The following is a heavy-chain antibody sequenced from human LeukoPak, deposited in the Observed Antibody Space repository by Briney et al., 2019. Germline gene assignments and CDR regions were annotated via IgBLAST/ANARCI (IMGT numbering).Heavy chain of an antibody. CDR3: AKDDSSGWSLYYYYYYGMDV. V-gene: IGHV3-7*01. Sequence: GGSLRLSCAASGFTFSSYWMSWVRQAPGKGLEWVANIKQDGSEKYYVDSVKGRFTISRDNAKNSLYLQMNSLRAEDTAVYYCAKDDSSGWSLYYYYYYGMDVWGQGTTVTVSS. J-gene: IGHJ6*02. CDR1: GFTFSSYW. D-gene: IGHD6-19*01. CDR2: IKQDGSEK.